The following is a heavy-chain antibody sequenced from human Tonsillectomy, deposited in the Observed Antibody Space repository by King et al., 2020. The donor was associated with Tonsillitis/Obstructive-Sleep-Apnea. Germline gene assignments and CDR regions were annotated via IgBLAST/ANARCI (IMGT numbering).Heavy chain of an antibody. V-gene: IGHV7-4-1*02. J-gene: IGHJ5*02. CDR3: AKVWVLGFDP. CDR1: GYIFNNYA. Sequence: QLVQSGSELKKPGASVKLSCKASGYIFNNYAMNWVRQAPGQGLEWMGWINTNTGNPTYAQGFTGRFVFSVDTSVSTAYLQISSLQAEDTAVYYCAKVWVLGFDPWGQGTLVTVSS. D-gene: IGHD1-26*01. CDR2: INTNTGNP.